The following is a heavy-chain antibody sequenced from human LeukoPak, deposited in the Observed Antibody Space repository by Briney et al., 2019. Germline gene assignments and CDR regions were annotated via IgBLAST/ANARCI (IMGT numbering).Heavy chain of an antibody. V-gene: IGHV3-23*01. J-gene: IGHJ6*03. CDR3: AKPPYYYDSSGYYYYMDI. Sequence: GGSLRLSCAASGFTFSSYAMSWVRQAPGKGLEWVSAISGSGGSTYYADSVKGRFTISRDNSKNTLYLQMNSLRAEDTAVYYCAKPPYYYDSSGYYYYMDIWGKGTTVTVSS. CDR1: GFTFSSYA. CDR2: ISGSGGST. D-gene: IGHD3-22*01.